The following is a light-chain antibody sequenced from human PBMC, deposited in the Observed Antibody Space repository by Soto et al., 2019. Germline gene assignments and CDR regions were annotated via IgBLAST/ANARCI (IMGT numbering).Light chain of an antibody. CDR1: SSNIGNNY. CDR2: DNS. Sequence: QSVLTQPPSVSAAPGQKVTISCSGGSSNIGNNYVAWYQQLPGAAPQLLIYDNSERPSGIPDRFSGSKSGTSATLGISGLQPGDEADYYCGTWDSSLSAWVFGGGTKLTVL. CDR3: GTWDSSLSAWV. J-gene: IGLJ3*02. V-gene: IGLV1-51*01.